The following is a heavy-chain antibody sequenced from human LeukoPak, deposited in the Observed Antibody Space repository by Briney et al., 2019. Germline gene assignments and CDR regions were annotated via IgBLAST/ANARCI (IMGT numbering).Heavy chain of an antibody. J-gene: IGHJ6*02. CDR2: IYYRGST. V-gene: IGHV4-59*01. CDR3: ARDRRGYSGYDPRADCIDV. CDR1: GGSISSYY. Sequence: PSETLSLTCTVSGGSISSYYRSWIQQPPPKGLDWIGYIYYRGSTNYNPSIKSPVSIALDSSKNQFSLKLSSVTAADTALYYCARDRRGYSGYDPRADCIDVWGQGTTVTVSS. D-gene: IGHD5-12*01.